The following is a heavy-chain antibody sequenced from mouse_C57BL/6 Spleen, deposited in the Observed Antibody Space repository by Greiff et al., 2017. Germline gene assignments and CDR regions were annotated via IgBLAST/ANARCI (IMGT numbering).Heavy chain of an antibody. CDR1: GFTFSSYG. CDR2: ISSGGSYT. V-gene: IGHV5-6*02. CDR3: ARGAYYFDY. D-gene: IGHD3-1*01. J-gene: IGHJ2*01. Sequence: DVMLVESGGDLVKPGGSLKLSCAASGFTFSSYGMSWVRQTPDKRLEWVATISSGGSYTYYPDSVKGRFTISKDNAKNTLYLQMSSLKSEDTAMYYCARGAYYFDYWGQGTTLTVSS.